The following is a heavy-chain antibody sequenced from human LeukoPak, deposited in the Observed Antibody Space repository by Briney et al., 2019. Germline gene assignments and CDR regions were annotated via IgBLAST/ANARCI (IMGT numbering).Heavy chain of an antibody. CDR2: ISYDGSNK. CDR3: AKDRLDFWTCMDV. Sequence: PGGSLRLSCAASGFTFSSYGMHWVRQAPGKGLEWVAVISYDGSNKYYADSVKGRFTISRDNSKNTLYLQMNSLRAEDTAVYYCAKDRLDFWTCMDVWGQGTTVTVSS. V-gene: IGHV3-30*18. J-gene: IGHJ6*02. CDR1: GFTFSSYG. D-gene: IGHD3/OR15-3a*01.